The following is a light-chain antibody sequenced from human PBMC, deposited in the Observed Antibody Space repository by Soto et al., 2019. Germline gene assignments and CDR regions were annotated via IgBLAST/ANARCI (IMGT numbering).Light chain of an antibody. CDR2: GAS. V-gene: IGKV3-20*01. CDR1: QSVSSSY. CDR3: HQYDSSPLT. J-gene: IGKJ4*01. Sequence: EMVLTQSPGTLSLSPGERATLSCRASQSVSSSYLAWYQQKPGQAPRLLIYGASSRATGIPDRFSGSGSGTDFTRTISRLEPEDFAVYYCHQYDSSPLTFGGGTKVEIK.